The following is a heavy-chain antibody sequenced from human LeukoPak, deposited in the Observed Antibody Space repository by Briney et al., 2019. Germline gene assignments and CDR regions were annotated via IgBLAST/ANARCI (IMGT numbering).Heavy chain of an antibody. Sequence: GGSLRLSCAASGFTFSRYELNWVRQAPGKGLEWVSYISSSGSTIYYADSVKGRFTISRDNAKNSLYLQMNTLRAEDTAVYYCARGVVTTMRGFDFWGQGTLVTVSS. D-gene: IGHD4-17*01. CDR3: ARGVVTTMRGFDF. V-gene: IGHV3-48*03. CDR1: GFTFSRYE. J-gene: IGHJ4*02. CDR2: ISSSGSTI.